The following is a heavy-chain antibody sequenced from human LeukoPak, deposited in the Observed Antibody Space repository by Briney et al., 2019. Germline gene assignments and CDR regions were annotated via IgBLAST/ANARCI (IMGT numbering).Heavy chain of an antibody. Sequence: SETLSLTCTVSGGSISSYYWSWIRQPPGKGLEWIGYIYYSGSTNYNPSLKSRVTISVDTSKNQFSLKLSSVTAADTAVYYCARGLLLYSGSSPDAFDIWGQGTMVTVSS. J-gene: IGHJ3*02. CDR3: ARGLLLYSGSSPDAFDI. D-gene: IGHD1-26*01. V-gene: IGHV4-59*01. CDR1: GGSISSYY. CDR2: IYYSGST.